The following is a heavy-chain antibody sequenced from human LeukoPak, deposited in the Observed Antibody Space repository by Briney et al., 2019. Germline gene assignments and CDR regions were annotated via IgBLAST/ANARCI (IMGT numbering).Heavy chain of an antibody. V-gene: IGHV3-66*02. Sequence: GGSLRLSCAASGFTVSSNYMRWVRQAPGKGLEWVSVIYSGGSTYYADSVKGRFTISRDNSKNTLYLQMNSLRAEDTAVYYCARDRITIFGVVTYDYWGQGTLVTVSS. J-gene: IGHJ4*02. CDR2: IYSGGST. D-gene: IGHD3-3*01. CDR3: ARDRITIFGVVTYDY. CDR1: GFTVSSNY.